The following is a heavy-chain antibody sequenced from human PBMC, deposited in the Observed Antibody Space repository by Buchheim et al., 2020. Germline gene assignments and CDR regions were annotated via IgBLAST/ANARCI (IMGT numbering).Heavy chain of an antibody. J-gene: IGHJ4*02. CDR3: ARGAYYDFWSGYYRRPFDY. CDR2: MNPNSGNT. Sequence: QVQLVQSGAEVKKPGASVKVSCKASGYTFTSYDINWVRQATGQGLEWMGWMNPNSGNTGYAQKFQGRVTMTRNTSISKAYMELSSLRSEDTAVYYCARGAYYDFWSGYYRRPFDYWGQGTL. D-gene: IGHD3-3*01. V-gene: IGHV1-8*01. CDR1: GYTFTSYD.